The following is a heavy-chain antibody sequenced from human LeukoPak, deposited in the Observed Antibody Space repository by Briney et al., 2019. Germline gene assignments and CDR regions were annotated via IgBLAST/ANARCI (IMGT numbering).Heavy chain of an antibody. V-gene: IGHV4-39*01. CDR2: LYYSGWST. CDR1: GGSISSSYYY. CDR3: ARFPMIVVARDAFDI. D-gene: IGHD3-22*01. J-gene: IGHJ3*02. Sequence: SGTLSLTCTVSGGSISSSYYYWGWVRQPPGKGLEWIGSLYYSGWSTYYNPSLKSRVTISVDTSKNQFSLELNSVTAADTAVYYCARFPMIVVARDAFDIWGQGTMVTVSS.